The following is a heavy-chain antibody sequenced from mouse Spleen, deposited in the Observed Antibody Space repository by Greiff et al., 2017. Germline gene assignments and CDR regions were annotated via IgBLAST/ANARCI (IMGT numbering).Heavy chain of an antibody. V-gene: IGHV1-82*01. CDR3: ALDRRFAY. D-gene: IGHD3-2*01. CDR1: GYAFSSSW. J-gene: IGHJ3*01. CDR2: IYPGDGDT. Sequence: VQVVESGAELAKPGASVKISCKASGYAFSSSWMNWVKQRPGKGLEWIGRIYPGDGDTNYNGKFKGKATLTADKSSSTAYMQLSSLTSEDSAVYFCALDRRFAYWGQGTLVTVSA.